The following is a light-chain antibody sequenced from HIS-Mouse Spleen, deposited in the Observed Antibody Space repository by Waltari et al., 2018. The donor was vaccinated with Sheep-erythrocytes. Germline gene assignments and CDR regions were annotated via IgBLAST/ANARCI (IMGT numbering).Light chain of an antibody. J-gene: IGKJ4*01. V-gene: IGKV3-11*01. CDR2: DAS. Sequence: EIVLTQSPATLSLSPGERATLSCRASQSVSSYLAWYQQKPGQAPRLLIYDASNLDTGVPSRFSGSGSGTDFTFTISSLQPEDIATYYCQQYDNLLTFGGGTKVEIK. CDR1: QSVSSY. CDR3: QQYDNLLT.